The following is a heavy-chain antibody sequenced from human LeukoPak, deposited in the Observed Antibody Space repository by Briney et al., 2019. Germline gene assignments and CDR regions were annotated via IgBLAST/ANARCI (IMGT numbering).Heavy chain of an antibody. CDR1: GGSISSSSYY. V-gene: IGHV4-39*07. CDR2: IYYSGST. J-gene: IGHJ3*02. CDR3: ARPRATYDAFDI. D-gene: IGHD1-26*01. Sequence: SETLSLTCTASGGSISSSSYYWGWIRQPPGKGLEWIGSIYYSGSTYYNPSLKSRVTISVDTSKNQFSLKLSSVTAADTAVYYCARPRATYDAFDIWGQGTMVTVSS.